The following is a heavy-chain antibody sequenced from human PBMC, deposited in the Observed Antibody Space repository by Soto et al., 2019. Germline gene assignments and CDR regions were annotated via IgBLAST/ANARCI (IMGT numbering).Heavy chain of an antibody. D-gene: IGHD1-26*01. J-gene: IGHJ5*01. Sequence: PSETLSLTCTVSGGSISYYYWNWIRQPPGKAPEWIGYILQNGNTNYSPPLKSRVTISVDTSKNQLSLELNSMTTADTAVYYCAKSVGRGWFVSWAQGVVVTVSS. CDR2: ILQNGNT. CDR3: AKSVGRGWFVS. CDR1: GGSISYYY. V-gene: IGHV4-59*01.